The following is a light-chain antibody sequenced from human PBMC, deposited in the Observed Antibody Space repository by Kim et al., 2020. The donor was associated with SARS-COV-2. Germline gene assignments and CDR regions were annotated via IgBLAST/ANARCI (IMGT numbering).Light chain of an antibody. CDR2: DAS. CDR1: QSVGSN. CDR3: QQYNNWRT. V-gene: IGKV3-15*01. J-gene: IGKJ1*01. Sequence: ETVMTQFPATLSVSPGEIATLSCRDSQSVGSNLAWFQQQPGQPPRLLIYDASNRATGIPARYSGSGSGTQFTLTISSLQSEDFAVYYCQQYNNWRTFGQGTKVDIK.